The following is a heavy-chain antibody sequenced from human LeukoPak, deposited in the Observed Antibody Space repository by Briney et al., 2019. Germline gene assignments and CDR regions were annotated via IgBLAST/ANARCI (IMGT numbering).Heavy chain of an antibody. CDR2: ISAYNGNT. CDR1: GYTFTSYA. Sequence: AASVKVSCKASGYTFTSYAISWVRQAPGQGLEWMGWISAYNGNTNYAQKLQGRVTMTTDTSTSTAYMELRSLRSDDTAVYYCARRLDCGGDCYFFDYWGPRTLVTVSS. D-gene: IGHD2-21*02. CDR3: ARRLDCGGDCYFFDY. J-gene: IGHJ4*02. V-gene: IGHV1-18*01.